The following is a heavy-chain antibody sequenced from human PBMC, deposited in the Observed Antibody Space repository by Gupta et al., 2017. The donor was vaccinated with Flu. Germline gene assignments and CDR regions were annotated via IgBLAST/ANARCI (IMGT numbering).Heavy chain of an antibody. Sequence: EVQLLESGGGLVQPGGSLRLSCAASGFTFSSYAMSWVRQAPGKGLEWVSAISGSGGSTYYADSVKGRFTISRDNSKNTLYLQMNSLRAEDTAVYYCAKRGYSSSWFPLFGSFDYWVQGTLVTVSS. D-gene: IGHD6-13*01. J-gene: IGHJ4*02. CDR2: ISGSGGST. CDR3: AKRGYSSSWFPLFGSFDY. V-gene: IGHV3-23*01. CDR1: GFTFSSYA.